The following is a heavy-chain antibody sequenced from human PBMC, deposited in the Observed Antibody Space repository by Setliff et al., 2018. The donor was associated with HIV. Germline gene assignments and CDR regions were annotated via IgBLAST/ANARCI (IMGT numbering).Heavy chain of an antibody. J-gene: IGHJ3*02. D-gene: IGHD6-19*01. CDR2: INPNSGGT. CDR3: ARPLFQIAVAGTTAFDI. V-gene: IGHV1-2*04. Sequence: GASVKVSCKASGYTFTGYYMHWVRQAPGQGLEWMGWINPNSGGTNYAQKFQGWVTMTRDTSISTAYMELSRLRSDDTAVYYCARPLFQIAVAGTTAFDIWGQGTMVT. CDR1: GYTFTGYY.